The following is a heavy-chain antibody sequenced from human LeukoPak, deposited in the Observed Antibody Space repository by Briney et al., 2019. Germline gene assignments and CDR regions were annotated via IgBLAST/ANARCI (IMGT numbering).Heavy chain of an antibody. CDR3: ARAFIRSAADY. V-gene: IGHV3-30-3*01. Sequence: GGSLRLSCAASGFTFSSYAMHWVRQAPGKGLEWVAVISYDGSNKYYADSVKGRFTISRDNSKNTLYLQMNSLRAEDTAVYYCARAFIRSAADYWGQGTLVTVSS. D-gene: IGHD6-25*01. CDR1: GFTFSSYA. CDR2: ISYDGSNK. J-gene: IGHJ4*02.